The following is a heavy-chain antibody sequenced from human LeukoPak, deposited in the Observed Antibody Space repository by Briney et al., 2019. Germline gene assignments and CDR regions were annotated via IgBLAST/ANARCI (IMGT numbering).Heavy chain of an antibody. CDR2: IYHSGST. Sequence: SETLSLTCAVSGYSIISGYYWGWIRQPPGKGLEWIGSIYHSGSTYYNPSLKSRVTMSVDTSKNQFSLKLSSVTAADTAVYYCAISAAIGGFDYWGQGTLVTVS. J-gene: IGHJ4*02. CDR1: GYSIISGYY. D-gene: IGHD2-2*01. CDR3: AISAAIGGFDY. V-gene: IGHV4-38-2*01.